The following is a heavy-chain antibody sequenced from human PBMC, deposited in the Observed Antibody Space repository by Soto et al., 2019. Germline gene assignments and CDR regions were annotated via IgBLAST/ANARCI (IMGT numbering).Heavy chain of an antibody. Sequence: PGGSLRLSCAASGFTFSSYAMSRVRQAPGKGLEWVSAISGSGGSTYYADSVKGRFTISRDNSKNTLYLQMNSLRAEDTAVYYCAKTPRQWLVYFDYWGQGALVTVSS. CDR3: AKTPRQWLVYFDY. CDR2: ISGSGGST. V-gene: IGHV3-23*01. D-gene: IGHD6-19*01. CDR1: GFTFSSYA. J-gene: IGHJ4*02.